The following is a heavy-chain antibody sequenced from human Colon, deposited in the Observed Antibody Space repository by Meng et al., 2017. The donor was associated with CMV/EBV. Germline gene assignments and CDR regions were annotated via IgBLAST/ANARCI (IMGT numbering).Heavy chain of an antibody. D-gene: IGHD1-26*01. CDR1: GYSITSGYY. J-gene: IGHJ5*02. Sequence: SETLSLTCTVSGYSITSGYYWGWIRQFPGKGLEWIGNVYHSGSTYYNPSLESRVTISVDTSKNQFSLNLSSVTAADTAVYYCARDRGLLRWEPLGWFDAWGQGALVTVSS. CDR3: ARDRGLLRWEPLGWFDA. CDR2: VYHSGST. V-gene: IGHV4-38-2*02.